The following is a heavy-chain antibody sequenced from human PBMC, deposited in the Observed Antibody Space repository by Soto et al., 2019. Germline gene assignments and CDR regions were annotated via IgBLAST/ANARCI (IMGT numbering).Heavy chain of an antibody. V-gene: IGHV1-69*01. CDR2: IIPIFGTA. Sequence: QVQLVQSVAEVKKPGSSVKVSCKASGGTFSSYAISWVLQAPGQGLEWRGGIIPIFGTANYAQKFQGRVTITADESTSTAYMELSSLRSEDTAVYYCASGADYYGSGSYKFDYWGQGTLVTVSS. D-gene: IGHD3-10*01. CDR3: ASGADYYGSGSYKFDY. J-gene: IGHJ4*02. CDR1: GGTFSSYA.